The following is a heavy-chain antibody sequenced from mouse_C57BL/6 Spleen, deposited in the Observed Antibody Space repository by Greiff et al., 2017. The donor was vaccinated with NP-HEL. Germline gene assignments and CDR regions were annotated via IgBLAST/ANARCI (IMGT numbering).Heavy chain of an antibody. CDR1: GFNIKDYY. CDR3: ARPLRYGSSLDY. Sequence: QVHVKQSGAELVKPGASVKLSCTASGFNIKDYYMHWVKQRPGRGLEWIGRIDPNSGGTKYNEKFKSKATLTVDKPSSTAYMQLSSLTSEDSAVYYCARPLRYGSSLDYGGQGTTLTVSS. V-gene: IGHV1-72*01. J-gene: IGHJ2*01. CDR2: IDPNSGGT. D-gene: IGHD1-1*01.